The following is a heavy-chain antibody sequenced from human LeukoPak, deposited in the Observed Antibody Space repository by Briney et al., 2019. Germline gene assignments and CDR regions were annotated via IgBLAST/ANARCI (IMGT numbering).Heavy chain of an antibody. J-gene: IGHJ4*02. CDR1: GFTFSRYA. CDR2: ISSSGDSA. D-gene: IGHD1-26*01. CDR3: VKLGTLGGTYGPFDY. V-gene: IGHV3-64D*06. Sequence: GGSLGLSCSASGFTFSRYAMHWVRQAPGKGLEYVSGISSSGDSAYYADSVKGRITISRDNSKNTLYLQMGSLRTEDTAVYYCVKLGTLGGTYGPFDYWGQGTLVTVSS.